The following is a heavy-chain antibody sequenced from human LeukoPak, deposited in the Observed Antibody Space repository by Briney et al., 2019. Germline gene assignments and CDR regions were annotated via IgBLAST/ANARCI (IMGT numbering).Heavy chain of an antibody. CDR3: AKVPFLSYSGTKGWFDY. Sequence: PGGSLRLSCAASGFTFSSYAMSWVRQAPGKGLEWVLAISGSGGSTYYADSVKGRFTISRDNSKNTLYLQMNSLRAEDTAVYYCAKVPFLSYSGTKGWFDYWGQGTLVTVSS. D-gene: IGHD1-26*01. CDR1: GFTFSSYA. J-gene: IGHJ4*02. CDR2: ISGSGGST. V-gene: IGHV3-23*01.